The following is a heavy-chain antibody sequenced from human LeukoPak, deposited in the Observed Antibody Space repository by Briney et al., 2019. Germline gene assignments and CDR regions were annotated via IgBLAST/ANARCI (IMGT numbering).Heavy chain of an antibody. D-gene: IGHD4-17*01. CDR2: IYYSGST. CDR1: GGSISSSSYY. V-gene: IGHV4-39*01. CDR3: ARTTTVTTFDY. Sequence: KPSETQSLTCTVSGGSISSSSYYWGWIRQPPGKGLEWIGSIYYSGSTYYNPSLKSRVTISVDTSKNQFSLKLSSVTAADTAVYYCARTTTVTTFDYWGQGTPVTVSS. J-gene: IGHJ4*02.